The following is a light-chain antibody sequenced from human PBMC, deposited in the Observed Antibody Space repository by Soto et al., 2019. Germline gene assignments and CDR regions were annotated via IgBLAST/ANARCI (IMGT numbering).Light chain of an antibody. V-gene: IGKV1-27*01. J-gene: IGKJ4*01. CDR2: AAS. CDR3: QKYNVAPLT. Sequence: QMTQSPSSLSAAVGDRVTITCRASQAISDHLAWYQQKPGRPPKLLVFAASSLHSGVPSRFSGSGSGTDFALTINSLQPEDVATYYCQKYNVAPLTFGGGTKVEI. CDR1: QAISDH.